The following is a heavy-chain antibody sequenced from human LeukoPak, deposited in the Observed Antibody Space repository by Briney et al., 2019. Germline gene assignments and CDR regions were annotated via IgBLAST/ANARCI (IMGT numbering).Heavy chain of an antibody. V-gene: IGHV1-8*02. CDR1: GYTFTSYD. J-gene: IGHJ4*02. Sequence: ASVKVSCKASGYTFTSYDINWVRQATGQGLEWMGWMNPNSGNTGYAQKFQGRVTMTRDMSTSTVYMELSSLRSDDTAVYYCARVPRYCSGGSCYSFDYWGQGTLVTVSS. CDR2: MNPNSGNT. CDR3: ARVPRYCSGGSCYSFDY. D-gene: IGHD2-15*01.